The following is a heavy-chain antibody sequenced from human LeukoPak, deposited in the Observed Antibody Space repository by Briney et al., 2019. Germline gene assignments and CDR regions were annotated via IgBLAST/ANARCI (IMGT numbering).Heavy chain of an antibody. D-gene: IGHD3-22*01. V-gene: IGHV1-69*04. CDR2: IIPILGIA. CDR1: GGTFSSYA. J-gene: IGHJ6*02. CDR3: ARGSYDSSGYTYYYYYYGMDV. Sequence: TVKVSCKASGGTFSSYAISWVRQAPGQGLEWMGRIIPILGIANYAQKFQGRVTITADKSTSTAYMELSSLRSEDTAVYYCARGSYDSSGYTYYYYYYGMDVWGQGTTVTVSS.